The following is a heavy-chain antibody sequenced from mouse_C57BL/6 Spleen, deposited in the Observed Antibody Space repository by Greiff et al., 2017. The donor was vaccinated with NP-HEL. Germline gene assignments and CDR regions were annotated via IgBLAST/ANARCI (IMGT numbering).Heavy chain of an antibody. Sequence: QVQLQQPGAELVKPGASVKLSCKASGYTFTRYWMHWVKQRPGQGLEWIGMIHPNSGSTNYNEKFKSKATLTVDKSSSTAYMQLSSLTSEDSAVYYCARAQEFHYFDYWGQGTTLTVSS. V-gene: IGHV1-64*01. CDR1: GYTFTRYW. J-gene: IGHJ2*01. CDR3: ARAQEFHYFDY. CDR2: IHPNSGST.